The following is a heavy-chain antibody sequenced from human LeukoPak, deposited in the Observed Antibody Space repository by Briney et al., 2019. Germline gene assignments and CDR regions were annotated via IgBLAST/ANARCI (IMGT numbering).Heavy chain of an antibody. CDR1: GYRFTTYG. V-gene: IGHV1-18*01. J-gene: IGHJ5*02. CDR3: ARDMIAARPGWFDP. D-gene: IGHD6-6*01. Sequence: ASVKVSCKASGYRFTTYGISWVRQAPGLGLEWMGWISVYNGNTNYAQNLQGRVTMTTDASTSTAYMELRSLRYDDTAVYYRARDMIAARPGWFDPWGQGTLVTVSS. CDR2: ISVYNGNT.